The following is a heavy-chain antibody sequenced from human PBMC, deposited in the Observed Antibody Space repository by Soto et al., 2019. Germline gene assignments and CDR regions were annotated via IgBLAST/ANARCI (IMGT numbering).Heavy chain of an antibody. V-gene: IGHV3-15*01. Sequence: GGSLRLSWEGSGSIFSNGWMTWVRPAPGKGLEWGGRIKTNIDGGRIDYAAPVKGRFTISRDDSKNTLYLQMNSLKTEDRGVYYCTTNSVTDFYYYGMEVWGLGTTVTVSS. CDR2: IKTNIDGGRI. CDR1: GSIFSNGW. CDR3: TTNSVTDFYYYGMEV. J-gene: IGHJ6*02.